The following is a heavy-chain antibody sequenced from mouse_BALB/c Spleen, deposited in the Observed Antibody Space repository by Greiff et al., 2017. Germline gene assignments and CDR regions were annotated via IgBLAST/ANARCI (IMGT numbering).Heavy chain of an antibody. D-gene: IGHD4-1*01. CDR1: GFDFSRYW. V-gene: IGHV4-1*02. J-gene: IGHJ3*01. Sequence: DVMLVESGGGLVQPGGSLKLSCAASGFDFSRYWMSWVRQAPGKGLEWIGEINPDSSTINYTPSLKDKFIISRDNAKNTLYLQMSKVRSEDTALYYCARPPAGTLAYWGQGTLVTVSA. CDR2: INPDSSTI. CDR3: ARPPAGTLAY.